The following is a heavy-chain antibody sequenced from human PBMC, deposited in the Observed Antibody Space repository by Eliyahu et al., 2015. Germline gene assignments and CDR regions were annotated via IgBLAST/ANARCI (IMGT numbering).Heavy chain of an antibody. CDR3: AHNSIAAAGTGWFDP. V-gene: IGHV2-5*01. CDR1: GFSLSTSGVT. D-gene: IGHD6-13*01. J-gene: IGHJ5*02. CDR2: IYWNDDM. Sequence: QITLKESGPTLVKPTQTLTLTCTFSGFSLSTSGVTVGWIRQPPGKALEWLALIYWNDDMRYSPSLKSRLTITKDTSKNQVVLTMTNVDPVDTATYYCAHNSIAAAGTGWFDPWGQGTLVTVSS.